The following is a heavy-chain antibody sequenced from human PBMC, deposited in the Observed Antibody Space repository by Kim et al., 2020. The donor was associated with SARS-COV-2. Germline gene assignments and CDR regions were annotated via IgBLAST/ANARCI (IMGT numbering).Heavy chain of an antibody. CDR3: ARVTLQLCPHWYLDL. J-gene: IGHJ2*01. Sequence: PSLKSRVTISVATSKNQFSLKLSSVTAADTAVYYCARVTLQLCPHWYLDLWARGTLVTVSS. D-gene: IGHD5-18*01. V-gene: IGHV4-59*01.